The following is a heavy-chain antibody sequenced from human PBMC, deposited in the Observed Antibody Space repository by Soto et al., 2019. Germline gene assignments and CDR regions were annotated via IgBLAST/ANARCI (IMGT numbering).Heavy chain of an antibody. D-gene: IGHD3-3*01. J-gene: IGHJ4*02. Sequence: ASVKVSCKASGYTFTGYYMHWVRQAPGQGLEWMGWINPNSGGTNYAQKFQGWVTMTRDTSISTAYMELSRLRSDDTAVYYCARGRRSWSGYPLHYFDYWGQGTLVTVSS. V-gene: IGHV1-2*04. CDR1: GYTFTGYY. CDR2: INPNSGGT. CDR3: ARGRRSWSGYPLHYFDY.